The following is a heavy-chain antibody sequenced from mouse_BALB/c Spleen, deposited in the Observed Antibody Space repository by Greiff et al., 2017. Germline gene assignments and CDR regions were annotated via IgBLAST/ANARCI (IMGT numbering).Heavy chain of an antibody. CDR3: AGGLSY. V-gene: IGHV1S56*01. CDR2: IYPGNVNT. Sequence: VMLVESGPELVKPGASVRISCKASGYTFTSYYIHWVKQRPGQGLEWIGWIYPGNVNTKYNEKFKGKATLTADKSSSTACMQLSSLTSEDSAVYFCAGGLSYWGQGTTLTVST. CDR1: GYTFTSYY. D-gene: IGHD3-1*01. J-gene: IGHJ2*01.